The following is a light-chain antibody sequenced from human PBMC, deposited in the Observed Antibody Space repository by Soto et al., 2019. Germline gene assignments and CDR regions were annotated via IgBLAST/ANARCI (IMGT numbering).Light chain of an antibody. CDR3: QHYDHWPIS. V-gene: IGKV3-20*01. CDR1: QSVSSIY. J-gene: IGKJ5*01. CDR2: GAS. Sequence: EIVLTQSPGTLSLSPGERATLSCRASQSVSSIYLAWYQQKPGQAPRLLIYGASSRATGIPDRFSGSGSGTDFTLTISSLHSEDFAVYYCQHYDHWPISFGQGTRLEIK.